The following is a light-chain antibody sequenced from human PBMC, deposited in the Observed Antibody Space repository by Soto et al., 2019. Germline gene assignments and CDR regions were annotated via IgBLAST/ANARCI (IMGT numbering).Light chain of an antibody. CDR3: QQRSNWPPEIT. V-gene: IGKV3-11*01. J-gene: IGKJ5*01. CDR1: QSVSSN. Sequence: EIMMTQSPATLSVSPGERATFSCRASQSVSSNLAWYQQKAGQAPRLLIYGASARATGIPARFSGSGSGTDFTLTISSLEPEDFAVYYCQQRSNWPPEITFGQGTRLEIK. CDR2: GAS.